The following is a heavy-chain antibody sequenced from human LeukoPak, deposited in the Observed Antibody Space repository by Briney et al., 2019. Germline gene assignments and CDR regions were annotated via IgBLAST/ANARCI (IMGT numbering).Heavy chain of an antibody. J-gene: IGHJ4*02. CDR1: GFTFSSYS. CDR3: VKGGYQLLLTIPHSRHLDY. V-gene: IGHV3-48*01. D-gene: IGHD2-2*01. Sequence: PGGSLRLSCAASGFTFSSYSMNWVRQAPGKGLEWVSYISSSSSTIYYADSVKGRFTISRDNSKNTLYLQMSSLRAEDTAVYYCVKGGYQLLLTIPHSRHLDYWGQGTLVTVSS. CDR2: ISSSSSTI.